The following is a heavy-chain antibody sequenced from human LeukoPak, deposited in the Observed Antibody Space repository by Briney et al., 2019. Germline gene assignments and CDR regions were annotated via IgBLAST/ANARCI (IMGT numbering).Heavy chain of an antibody. CDR1: GGSISSYY. CDR2: IYYSGNT. D-gene: IGHD4-23*01. V-gene: IGHV4-59*01. J-gene: IGHJ4*02. CDR3: ARGPDWDGGNSFLAY. Sequence: KPSETLSLTCTVSGGSISSYYWSWVRQPPGKGLEWIGYIYYSGNTNHNPSLKSRVTISADTSKNQFSLKLSAVTAADTAVYYCARGPDWDGGNSFLAYWGQGTLVTVSS.